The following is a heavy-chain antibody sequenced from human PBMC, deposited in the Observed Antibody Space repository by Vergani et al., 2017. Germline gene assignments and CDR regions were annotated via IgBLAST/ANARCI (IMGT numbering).Heavy chain of an antibody. CDR3: ARELRSSGWYPYYFDY. D-gene: IGHD6-19*01. CDR2: IYSGGST. V-gene: IGHV3-53*01. Sequence: EVQLVEPGGGLIQPGGSLRLSCAASGFTVSSNYMSWVRQAPGKGLEWVSVIYSGGSTYYADSVKGRFTISRDNSKNTLYLQMNSLRAEDTAVYYCARELRSSGWYPYYFDYWSQGALVTVSS. J-gene: IGHJ4*02. CDR1: GFTVSSNY.